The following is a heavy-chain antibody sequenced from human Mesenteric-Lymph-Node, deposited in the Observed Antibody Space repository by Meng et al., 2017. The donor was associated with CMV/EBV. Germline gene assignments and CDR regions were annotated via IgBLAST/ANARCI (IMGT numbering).Heavy chain of an antibody. V-gene: IGHV3-43D*03. CDR1: GFTFEEYA. CDR3: AKNFPIFGVAPRDYYGVDV. CDR2: ISWDGRST. Sequence: GGSLRLSCAASGFTFEEYAMHWIRQPPGKGLEWVSLISWDGRSTHYADSVKGRFTISRDNNKNSLYLQMNSLRTEDTALYYCAKNFPIFGVAPRDYYGVDVWGQGTTVTVSS. D-gene: IGHD3-3*02. J-gene: IGHJ6*02.